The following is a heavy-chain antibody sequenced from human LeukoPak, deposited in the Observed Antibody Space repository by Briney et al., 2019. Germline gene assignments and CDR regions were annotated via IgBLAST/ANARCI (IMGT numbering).Heavy chain of an antibody. CDR1: GGSISSYY. CDR3: ARSGWLGDAFDI. V-gene: IGHV4-59*01. Sequence: SETLSLTCTVSGGSISSYYWSWIRQPPGKGLECIGYIYYSGSTNYNPSLKSRVTISVDTSKNQFSLKLSSVTAADTAVYYCARSGWLGDAFDIWGQGTMVTVSS. D-gene: IGHD6-19*01. J-gene: IGHJ3*02. CDR2: IYYSGST.